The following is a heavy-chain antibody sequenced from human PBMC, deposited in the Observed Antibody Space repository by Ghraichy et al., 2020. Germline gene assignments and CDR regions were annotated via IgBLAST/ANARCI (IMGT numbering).Heavy chain of an antibody. CDR2: IYYSGST. J-gene: IGHJ3*02. CDR3: ARHAVTYYYDSSGYGDAFDI. D-gene: IGHD3-22*01. Sequence: SQTLLLTCTVSGGSISSSSYYWGWIRQPPGKGLEWIGSIYYSGSTYYNPSLKSRVTISVDTSKNQFSLKLSSVTAADTAVYYCARHAVTYYYDSSGYGDAFDIWGQGTMVTVSS. V-gene: IGHV4-39*01. CDR1: GGSISSSSYY.